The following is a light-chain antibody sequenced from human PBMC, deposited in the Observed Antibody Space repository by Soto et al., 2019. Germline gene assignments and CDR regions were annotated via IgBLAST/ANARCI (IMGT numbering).Light chain of an antibody. CDR3: QHRSNWPWT. CDR1: QSVSSN. Sequence: EIVLTQSPATLSLSPGERVTLSCRASQSVSSNLAWYQQKPGQAPRLLIYDASNRATGIPARFSGSGSGTDFTLAISSLEPEDFAVYYCQHRSNWPWTFGQGTKVEIQ. CDR2: DAS. J-gene: IGKJ1*01. V-gene: IGKV3-11*01.